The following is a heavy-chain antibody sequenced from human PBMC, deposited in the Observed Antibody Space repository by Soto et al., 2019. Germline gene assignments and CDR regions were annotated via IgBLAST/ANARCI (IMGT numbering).Heavy chain of an antibody. J-gene: IGHJ3*02. CDR1: GFTFSTYA. D-gene: IGHD1-1*01. V-gene: IGHV3-30-3*01. CDR3: ARDRTTGTTYAWDAFDT. CDR2: VSSEGGTQ. Sequence: QVQLVESGGGVVQPGGSLRLSCAASGFTFSTYAMQWVRQAPGKGLEWVAVVSSEGGTQFYADSVKGRFTISRDNSKNSLYLQMSSLTIEDAAIYYCARDRTTGTTYAWDAFDTWGQGTMVTVSS.